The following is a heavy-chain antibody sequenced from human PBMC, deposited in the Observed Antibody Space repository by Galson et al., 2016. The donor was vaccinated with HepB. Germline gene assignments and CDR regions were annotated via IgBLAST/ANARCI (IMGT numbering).Heavy chain of an antibody. CDR3: ARDWTVTMGRGVLDY. Sequence: SLRLSCAASGFTFSSYGMHWVRQAPGKGLEWVAMIWFDGSNKYCVDSVKGRFTISRDNSKTTLYLEMNSLRAEDTAVYYCARDWTVTMGRGVLDYWGQGTLVTVSS. J-gene: IGHJ4*02. V-gene: IGHV3-33*01. CDR1: GFTFSSYG. D-gene: IGHD3-10*01. CDR2: IWFDGSNK.